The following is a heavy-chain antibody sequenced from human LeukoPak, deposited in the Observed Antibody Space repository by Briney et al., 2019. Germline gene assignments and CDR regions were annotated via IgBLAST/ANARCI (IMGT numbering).Heavy chain of an antibody. J-gene: IGHJ4*02. CDR1: GYDFTSVG. CDR2: ICPYNGNT. Sequence: ASVKVSCKASGYDFTSVGITWVRRAPGQGLEWMGWICPYNGNTRYAQKFQGRVAMTTDTSTTTAYMELRGLRFNDTAVYYCARAGPGSGWYFDYWGQGTLVTVSS. CDR3: ARAGPGSGWYFDY. V-gene: IGHV1-18*01. D-gene: IGHD6-19*01.